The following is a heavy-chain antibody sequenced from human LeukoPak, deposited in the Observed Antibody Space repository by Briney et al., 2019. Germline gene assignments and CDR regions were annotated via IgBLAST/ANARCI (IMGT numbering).Heavy chain of an antibody. V-gene: IGHV3-21*01. CDR1: GFTLSSYT. CDR2: ISSSSLYI. J-gene: IGHJ3*02. CDR3: ARDGSGYDDAFDI. Sequence: GGSLRLSCAASGFTLSSYTMNWVRQAPGKGLEWVSSISSSSLYIYYADSVKGRSTISRDNAKNSLFLQMSSLRAEDTAVYYCARDGSGYDDAFDIWGQGTMVTVSS. D-gene: IGHD3-10*01.